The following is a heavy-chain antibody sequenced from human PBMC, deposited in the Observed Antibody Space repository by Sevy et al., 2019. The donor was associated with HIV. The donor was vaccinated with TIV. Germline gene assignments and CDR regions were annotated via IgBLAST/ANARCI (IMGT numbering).Heavy chain of an antibody. J-gene: IGHJ4*02. D-gene: IGHD3-10*01. Sequence: GGSLRLSCSASGFIFSNYAMSWVRQAPGKGLEWVSSISGSGDALYYSDSVKGRFTIYRDDSNNTLYLHLRSLRAEDTALYYCAKYFYGSGNYAFDNWGQGTLVTVSS. V-gene: IGHV3-23*01. CDR1: GFIFSNYA. CDR3: AKYFYGSGNYAFDN. CDR2: ISGSGDAL.